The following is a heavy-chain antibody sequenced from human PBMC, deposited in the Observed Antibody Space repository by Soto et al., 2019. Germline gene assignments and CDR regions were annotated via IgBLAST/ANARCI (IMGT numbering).Heavy chain of an antibody. CDR2: ISSSSSYT. Sequence: GGSLRLSCAASVFTFSDYYMSWIRQAPGKGLEWVSYISSSSSYTNYADSVKGRFTISRDNAKNSLYLQMNSLRAEDTAVYYCARLSPHCSGGSCYLSYFDYWGQGTLVTVSS. J-gene: IGHJ4*02. D-gene: IGHD2-15*01. CDR1: VFTFSDYY. V-gene: IGHV3-11*06. CDR3: ARLSPHCSGGSCYLSYFDY.